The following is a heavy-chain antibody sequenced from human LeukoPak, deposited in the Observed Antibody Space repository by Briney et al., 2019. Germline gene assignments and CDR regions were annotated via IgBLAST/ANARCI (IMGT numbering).Heavy chain of an antibody. Sequence: ASVKVSCKASGGTFSSYAISWVRQAPGQGLEWMGGIIPIFGTANYAQKFQGRVTITTDESTSTAYMELSSLRSEDTAVYYCATCSSTSCYAEYYYYYYMDVWGKGTTVTVSS. V-gene: IGHV1-69*05. CDR2: IIPIFGTA. D-gene: IGHD2-2*01. CDR1: GGTFSSYA. J-gene: IGHJ6*03. CDR3: ATCSSTSCYAEYYYYYYMDV.